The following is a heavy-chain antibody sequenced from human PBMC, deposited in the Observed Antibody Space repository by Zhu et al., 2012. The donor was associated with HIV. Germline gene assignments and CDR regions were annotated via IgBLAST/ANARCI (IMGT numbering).Heavy chain of an antibody. CDR1: GGSISRSNYY. V-gene: IGHV4-39*01. J-gene: IGHJ4*02. Sequence: QVQLQESGPGLVKPSETLSLICTVSGGSISRSNYYWGWIRQPPGKGLEWIGSIYYSGSTFYNPSLKSRVTISMDTSKNQFSLKLGSVTAADTAVYYCASRYCSSSSCLYDYWGQGTLVTVSS. D-gene: IGHD2-2*01. CDR3: ASRYCSSSSCLYDY. CDR2: IYYSGST.